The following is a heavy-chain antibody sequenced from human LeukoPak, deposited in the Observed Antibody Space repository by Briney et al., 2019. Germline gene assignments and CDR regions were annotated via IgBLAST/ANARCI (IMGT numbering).Heavy chain of an antibody. J-gene: IGHJ6*02. V-gene: IGHV5-51*01. CDR1: GYSFTSCW. CDR3: ARLESMLGIAAEPTYGMDV. Sequence: GESLKISCKGSGYSFTSCWIGWVRQMPGKGLEWMGIIYPGDSDTRYSPSFQGQVTISADKSISTAYLQWSSLKASDTAMYYCARLESMLGIAAEPTYGMDVWGQGTTVTVSS. CDR2: IYPGDSDT. D-gene: IGHD6-13*01.